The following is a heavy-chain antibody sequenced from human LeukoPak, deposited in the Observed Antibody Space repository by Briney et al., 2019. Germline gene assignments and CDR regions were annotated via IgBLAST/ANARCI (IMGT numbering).Heavy chain of an antibody. Sequence: GASVKVSCKASGYTFTSYDINWVRQATGQGLEWMGWMNPNSGNTGYAQKFQGRVTMTRNTSISTAYMELSSLRSEDTAVYYCARCGRRDGYNPEDIWGQGTMVTVSS. V-gene: IGHV1-8*01. CDR3: ARCGRRDGYNPEDI. J-gene: IGHJ3*02. CDR2: MNPNSGNT. D-gene: IGHD5-24*01. CDR1: GYTFTSYD.